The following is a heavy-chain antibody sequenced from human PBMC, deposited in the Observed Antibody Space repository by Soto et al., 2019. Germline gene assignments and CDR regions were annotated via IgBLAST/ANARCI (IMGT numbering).Heavy chain of an antibody. CDR2: IIPIIGII. J-gene: IGHJ5*02. CDR3: AGDPDSHYNDSHASSYP. V-gene: IGHV1-69*08. D-gene: IGHD4-4*01. CDR1: GGTFSTYT. Sequence: QVQLVQSGAEVKKPGSSVKVSCKASGGTFSTYTITWVRQAPGQGLEWMGRIIPIIGIINYAQKFQGRVTISADNFTGTAYMERTGLRFDDTAVYYCAGDPDSHYNDSHASSYPWGQGTLVTVSS.